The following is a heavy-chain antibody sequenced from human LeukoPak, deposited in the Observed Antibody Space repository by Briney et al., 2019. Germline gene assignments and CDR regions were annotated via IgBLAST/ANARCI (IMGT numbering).Heavy chain of an antibody. D-gene: IGHD1-26*01. CDR3: ARLKDSGSYEFDY. V-gene: IGHV4-39*01. CDR1: GGSISSSSYY. CDR2: IYYSGST. J-gene: IGHJ4*02. Sequence: SETLSLTCTVSGGSISSSSYYWGWIRQPPGKGLEWIGSIYYSGSTYYNPSLKSRVTISVDTSKNQFSLKLSSVTAADTAVYYCARLKDSGSYEFDYWGQGTLVTVSS.